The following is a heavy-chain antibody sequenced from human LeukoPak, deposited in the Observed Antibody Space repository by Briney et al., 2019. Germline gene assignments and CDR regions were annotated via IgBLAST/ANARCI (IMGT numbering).Heavy chain of an antibody. CDR3: AKDGPTLFSANAFDI. Sequence: GGPLRLSCAASGFTFDDYAMHWVRQVPGKGLEWVSLIFGDGGSTYYADSVKGRFTISRDTSKNSLYLQMDSLRTEDTALYYCAKDGPTLFSANAFDIWGQGTMVTVSS. D-gene: IGHD3-16*01. J-gene: IGHJ3*02. V-gene: IGHV3-43*02. CDR1: GFTFDDYA. CDR2: IFGDGGST.